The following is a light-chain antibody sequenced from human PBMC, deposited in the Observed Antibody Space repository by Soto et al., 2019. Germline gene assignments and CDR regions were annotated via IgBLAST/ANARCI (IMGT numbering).Light chain of an antibody. J-gene: IGLJ1*01. V-gene: IGLV2-14*01. CDR2: DVN. CDR1: SSDVGGYDY. CDR3: SSYTGSSTFV. Sequence: QSVLTQPASVSGSPGQSITISCTGTSSDVGGYDYVSWYQQLPGKASKLLIYDVNNRPSGVSHRFSGSKSGNTASLTISGLQAEDEADYYCSSYTGSSTFVFGTGTKVTVL.